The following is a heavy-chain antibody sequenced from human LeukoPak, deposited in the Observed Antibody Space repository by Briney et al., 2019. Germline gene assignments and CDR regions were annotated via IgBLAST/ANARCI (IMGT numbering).Heavy chain of an antibody. D-gene: IGHD6-25*01. J-gene: IGHJ4*02. CDR1: GFSFHSFG. CDR3: ATRVRLLGVS. CDR2: ISARGINT. Sequence: GGSLRLSCAASGFSFHSFGMSWVRQAPGKGLEWVSSISARGINTYYTDSVKGRFAISRDDSKNTLYLQMNSLRADDTAVYYCATRVRLLGVSWGQGSLVTVSS. V-gene: IGHV3-23*01.